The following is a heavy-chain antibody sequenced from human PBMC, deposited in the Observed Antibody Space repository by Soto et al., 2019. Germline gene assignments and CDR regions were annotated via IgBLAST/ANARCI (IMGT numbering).Heavy chain of an antibody. D-gene: IGHD6-13*01. CDR1: GFSFSTYA. Sequence: EVQLLESGGNLVQPGGSLRLSCAASGFSFSTYALTWVRQVPGKGLEWVSGISPSGATTYYADSVKGRFTISRDNSKNTVFLHMTSLRAEDMALYYCAKWTDTVVEAALAGGAFDIWGEGTTVTVSS. CDR2: ISPSGATT. J-gene: IGHJ3*02. CDR3: AKWTDTVVEAALAGGAFDI. V-gene: IGHV3-23*01.